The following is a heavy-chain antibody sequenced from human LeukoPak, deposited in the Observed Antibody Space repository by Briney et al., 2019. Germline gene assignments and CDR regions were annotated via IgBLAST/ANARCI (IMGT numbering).Heavy chain of an antibody. Sequence: GGSLRLSCAASGFTFSSYAMPWVRQAPGKGLEWVAVIPYDGSNKYYADSVKGRFTISRDNSKNPLYLQMNSLRAEDTAVYYCARGSRRGGIAAAGNWFDPWGQGTLVTVSS. CDR3: ARGSRRGGIAAAGNWFDP. V-gene: IGHV3-30*04. CDR1: GFTFSSYA. CDR2: IPYDGSNK. J-gene: IGHJ5*02. D-gene: IGHD6-13*01.